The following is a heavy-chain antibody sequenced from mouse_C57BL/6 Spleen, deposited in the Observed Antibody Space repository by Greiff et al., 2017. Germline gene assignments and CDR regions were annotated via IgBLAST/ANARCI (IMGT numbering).Heavy chain of an antibody. Sequence: QVQLQQPGAELVKPWAFVKVSCKASGYTFPSYWMHWVKQRPGQGLEWIGRIYPSYSDTNYNQKFKGKATLTVDKSSSTAYMQLSSLTSEDSAVYYCAIITGTLFAYWVQGTLVTVSA. D-gene: IGHD4-1*01. J-gene: IGHJ3*01. CDR1: GYTFPSYW. CDR2: IYPSYSDT. V-gene: IGHV1-74*01. CDR3: AIITGTLFAY.